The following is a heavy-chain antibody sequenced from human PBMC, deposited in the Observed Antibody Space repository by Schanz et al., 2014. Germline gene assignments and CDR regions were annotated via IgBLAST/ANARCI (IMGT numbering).Heavy chain of an antibody. V-gene: IGHV3-23*04. CDR2: FNDGGVNK. CDR1: GFTFSDYY. CDR3: AKSQGSSFDS. D-gene: IGHD6-13*01. J-gene: IGHJ4*02. Sequence: EVQLVESGGGLVKPGGSLRLSCAASGFTFSDYYMSWIRQAPGKGLEWVSSFNDGGVNKYYADSVKGRFTISSDNSKSTLSLQMSSLRAEDTAVYYCAKSQGSSFDSWGQGTLVTVSS.